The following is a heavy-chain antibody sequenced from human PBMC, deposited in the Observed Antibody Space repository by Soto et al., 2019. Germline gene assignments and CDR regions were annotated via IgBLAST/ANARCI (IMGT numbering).Heavy chain of an antibody. J-gene: IGHJ3*02. CDR2: ISGSGGST. Sequence: PGGSLRLSCTASGFTFSTYAMSWVRQAPGKGLEWVSAISGSGGSTYYADSVQGRFTVSRDNYMNMLYLQMNSPRIEDTAVYYCAHPRGYGVFDAYDIWGQGTMVTVSS. V-gene: IGHV3-23*01. CDR1: GFTFSTYA. CDR3: AHPRGYGVFDAYDI. D-gene: IGHD2-8*01.